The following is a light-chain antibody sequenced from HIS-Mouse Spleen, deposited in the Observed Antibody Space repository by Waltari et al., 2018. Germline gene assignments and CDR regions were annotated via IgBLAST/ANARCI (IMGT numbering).Light chain of an antibody. V-gene: IGKV1-9*01. CDR1: QGISSY. Sequence: DIQLTQSPSFLSASVGDRVIITCRASQGISSYLAWYQQKPGKAPKLLIYAASTLQSGVPSRFRGSGSGTEFTLTISSLQPEDFATYYCQQLNSYPPTFGQGTKVEIK. J-gene: IGKJ1*01. CDR3: QQLNSYPPT. CDR2: AAS.